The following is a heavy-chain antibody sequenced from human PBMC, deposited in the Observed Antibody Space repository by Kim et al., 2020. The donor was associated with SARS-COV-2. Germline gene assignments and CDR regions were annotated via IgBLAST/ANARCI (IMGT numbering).Heavy chain of an antibody. CDR3: ARTVSSYCYGSGTLYCIDV. Sequence: SETLSLTCAVSGGSISSYYWSWIRQPAGKGLEWIGRIYNSGSTNNNPSPKSRVIMLVNTTKNKFLQMQSYITAADAAAYYCARTVSSYCYGSGTLYCIDV. V-gene: IGHV4-59*10. D-gene: IGHD3-10*01. J-gene: IGHJ3*01. CDR2: IYNSGST. CDR1: GGSISSYY.